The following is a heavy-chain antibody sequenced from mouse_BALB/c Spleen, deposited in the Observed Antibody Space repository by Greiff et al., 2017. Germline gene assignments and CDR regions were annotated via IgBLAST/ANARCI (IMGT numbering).Heavy chain of an antibody. Sequence: EVHLVESGGGLVKPGGSLKLSCAASGFTFSSYAMSWVRQSPEKRLEWVAEISSGGSYTYYPDTVTGRFTISRDNAKNTLYLEMSSLRSEDTAMYYCARGSSYGFAYWGQGTLVTVSA. V-gene: IGHV5-9-4*01. D-gene: IGHD1-1*01. CDR2: ISSGGSYT. CDR1: GFTFSSYA. CDR3: ARGSSYGFAY. J-gene: IGHJ3*01.